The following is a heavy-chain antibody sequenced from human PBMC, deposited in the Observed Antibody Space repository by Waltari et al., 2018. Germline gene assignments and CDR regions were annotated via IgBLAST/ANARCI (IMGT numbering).Heavy chain of an antibody. Sequence: QVQLVQSGAEVKKPGSSVKVSCKASGGTFSSYAISWVRQAPGQGLEWMGGIIPIFGTANYAQKFQGRVTITADKSTSTAYMELSSLRSEDTAVYYCARDGDYDILTGYADAFDIWGQGTMVTVSS. D-gene: IGHD3-9*01. CDR1: GGTFSSYA. V-gene: IGHV1-69*14. CDR2: IIPIFGTA. CDR3: ARDGDYDILTGYADAFDI. J-gene: IGHJ3*02.